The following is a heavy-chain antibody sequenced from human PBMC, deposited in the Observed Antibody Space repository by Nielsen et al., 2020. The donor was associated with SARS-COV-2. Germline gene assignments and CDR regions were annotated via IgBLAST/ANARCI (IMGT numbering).Heavy chain of an antibody. CDR2: VSYSGST. Sequence: SETLSLTCTVSGGSMSSYYWSWIRQVPGRGLEWIGYVSYSGSTKYNPSLMSRVTISVDKSKNQFSLKLTSVTAADTAVYYCARGRNSVGGFFDFWGQGILVTVSA. D-gene: IGHD1-26*01. CDR3: ARGRNSVGGFFDF. V-gene: IGHV4-59*01. J-gene: IGHJ4*02. CDR1: GGSMSSYY.